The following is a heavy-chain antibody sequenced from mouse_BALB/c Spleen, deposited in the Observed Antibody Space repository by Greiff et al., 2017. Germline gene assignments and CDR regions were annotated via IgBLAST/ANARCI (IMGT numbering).Heavy chain of an antibody. Sequence: ESGGGLVKPGGSLKLSCAASGFTFSSYTMSWVRQTPEKRLEWVATISSGGSYTYYPDSVKGRFTISRDNAKNTLYLQMSSLKSEDTAMYYCTRDDYDEDGPFAYWGQGTLVTVSA. CDR2: ISSGGSYT. V-gene: IGHV5-6-4*01. CDR3: TRDDYDEDGPFAY. D-gene: IGHD2-4*01. CDR1: GFTFSSYT. J-gene: IGHJ3*01.